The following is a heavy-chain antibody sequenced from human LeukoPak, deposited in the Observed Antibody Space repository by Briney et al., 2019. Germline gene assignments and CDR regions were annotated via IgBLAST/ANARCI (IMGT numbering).Heavy chain of an antibody. J-gene: IGHJ4*02. CDR2: MNPNSGNT. V-gene: IGHV1-8*01. CDR3: ARSYPRLPIDY. CDR1: GYTFTNYD. Sequence: GASVKVSCKASGYTFTNYDINWVRHATGQGLEWMGWMNPNSGNTGYAQKFQGRVTMTRNTSISTAYMELSSLRSEDTAVYYCARSYPRLPIDYWGQGTLVTVSS.